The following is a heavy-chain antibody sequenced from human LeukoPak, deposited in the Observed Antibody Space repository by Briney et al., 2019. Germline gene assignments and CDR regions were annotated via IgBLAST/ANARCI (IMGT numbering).Heavy chain of an antibody. CDR1: GYTFTSYD. V-gene: IGHV1-8*01. D-gene: IGHD3-9*01. J-gene: IGHJ4*02. CDR3: ARISDFDWLLEGCYFDY. Sequence: ASVKVSCKASGYTFTSYDINWVRQATGQGLEWMGWMNPNSGNTGYAQKFQGRVTMTRNTSISTAYMELSSLRSEDTAVYYCARISDFDWLLEGCYFDYWGQGTLVTVSS. CDR2: MNPNSGNT.